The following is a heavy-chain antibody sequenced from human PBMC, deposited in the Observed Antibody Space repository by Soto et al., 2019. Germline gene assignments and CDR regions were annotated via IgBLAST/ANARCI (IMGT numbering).Heavy chain of an antibody. CDR1: GGTFSSYA. CDR2: IIPIFGTA. CDR3: ARCIAVVRTPQGDWFDP. V-gene: IGHV1-69*13. Sequence: SVKVSCKASGGTFSSYAISWVRQAPGQGLEWMGGIIPIFGTANYAQKFQGRVTITADESTSTAYMELSSLRSEDTAVYYCARCIAVVRTPQGDWFDPWGQGTLVTVSS. D-gene: IGHD6-19*01. J-gene: IGHJ5*02.